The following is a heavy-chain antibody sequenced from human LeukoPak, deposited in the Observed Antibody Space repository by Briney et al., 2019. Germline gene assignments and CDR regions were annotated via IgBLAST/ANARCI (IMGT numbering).Heavy chain of an antibody. CDR3: AKDSTVYYYYYMDV. CDR2: IRYDGSNK. D-gene: IGHD4-11*01. Sequence: GGSLRLSCAASGFTFSSYGMHWVRQAPGKGLEWVAFIRYDGSNKYYADSVKGRFTISRDNSKNTLYLQMNSLRAEDTAVYYCAKDSTVYYYYYMDVWGKGATVTVSS. J-gene: IGHJ6*03. CDR1: GFTFSSYG. V-gene: IGHV3-30*02.